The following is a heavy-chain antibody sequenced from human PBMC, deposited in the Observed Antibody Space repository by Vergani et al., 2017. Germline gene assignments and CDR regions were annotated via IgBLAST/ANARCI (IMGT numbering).Heavy chain of an antibody. J-gene: IGHJ2*01. D-gene: IGHD3-16*01. CDR2: IDRNYGVK. Sequence: VEAGGGLVQPGGSLRLSCTASGFTFQACAFHWVRQVSGRGLEWVSGIDRNYGVKNGNSFEGRFSISRYNAKKAVFLQMNNLRHEDTALYFCVKDNDYDADGPFDLWGRGTLVTVSS. CDR1: GFTFQACA. CDR3: VKDNDYDADGPFDL. V-gene: IGHV3-9*01.